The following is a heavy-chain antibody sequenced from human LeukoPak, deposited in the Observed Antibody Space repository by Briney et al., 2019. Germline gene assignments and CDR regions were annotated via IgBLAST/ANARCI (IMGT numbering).Heavy chain of an antibody. Sequence: PGGSLRLSCAASGFTFSSYAMSWVRQAPGKGLEWVSAISGSGGSTYYADSVKGRFTISRDNSKNTLYLQMNSLRVEDTAVYYCAKPFYDSSGYFEYWGQGTLVTVSS. CDR1: GFTFSSYA. CDR2: ISGSGGST. D-gene: IGHD3-22*01. J-gene: IGHJ4*02. CDR3: AKPFYDSSGYFEY. V-gene: IGHV3-23*01.